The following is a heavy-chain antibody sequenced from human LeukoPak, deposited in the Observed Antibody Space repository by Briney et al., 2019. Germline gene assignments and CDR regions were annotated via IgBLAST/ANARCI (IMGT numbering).Heavy chain of an antibody. CDR2: INHSGST. V-gene: IGHV4-34*01. J-gene: IGHJ4*02. Sequence: SETLSLTCAVYGGSFSGYYWSWIRQPPGKGLEWIGEINHSGSTNYNPSLKSRVTISVDTSKNQFSLKLSSVTAADTAVYYCARVRYSSSSEFDYWGQGTPVTVSS. D-gene: IGHD6-6*01. CDR1: GGSFSGYY. CDR3: ARVRYSSSSEFDY.